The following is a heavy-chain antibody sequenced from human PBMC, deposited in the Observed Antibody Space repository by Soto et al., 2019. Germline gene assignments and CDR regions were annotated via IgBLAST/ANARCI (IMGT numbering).Heavy chain of an antibody. CDR2: IFYSGRT. CDR1: GGSISRYS. V-gene: IGHV4-59*01. J-gene: IGHJ4*02. Sequence: SENPALTGTVSGGSISRYSWSWIRQPPLKGLEWIGHIFYSGRTSYNPSLKSRVTMSVDTSKNQFSLKVTSVTAADTAVYYCARGNTFDLWGQGSQVTVSS. CDR3: ARGNTFDL.